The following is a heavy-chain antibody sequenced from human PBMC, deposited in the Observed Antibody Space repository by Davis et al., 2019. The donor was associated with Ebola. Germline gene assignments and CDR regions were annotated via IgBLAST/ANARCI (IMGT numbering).Heavy chain of an antibody. V-gene: IGHV3-21*01. CDR1: GFTFSTYS. CDR3: AIRSYDFWSGYHSSNYYGMDV. J-gene: IGHJ6*04. D-gene: IGHD3-3*01. CDR2: ISSDSDYI. Sequence: GGSLRLSCAASGFTFSTYSMSWVRQAPGKGLEWVSSISSDSDYIYYADSAKGRFTISRDNAKNSLYLQMNSLRAEDTAVYYCAIRSYDFWSGYHSSNYYGMDVWGKGTTVTVSS.